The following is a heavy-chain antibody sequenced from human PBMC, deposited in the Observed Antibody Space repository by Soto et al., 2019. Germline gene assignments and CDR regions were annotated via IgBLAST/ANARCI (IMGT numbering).Heavy chain of an antibody. D-gene: IGHD6-19*01. Sequence: QVQLVQSGAEVKKPGSSVKVSCKASGGTFSSYAISWVLQAPGQGLEWMGGIIPIFGTANYAQKFQGRVMSTADECTSTAYMELSSLRSEYTAVYYCAGELGYSSGWYHWGQGTLVTVSS. CDR3: AGELGYSSGWYH. V-gene: IGHV1-69*12. J-gene: IGHJ5*02. CDR1: GGTFSSYA. CDR2: IIPIFGTA.